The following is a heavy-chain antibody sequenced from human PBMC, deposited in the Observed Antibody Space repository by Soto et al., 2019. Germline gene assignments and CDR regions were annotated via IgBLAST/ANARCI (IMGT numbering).Heavy chain of an antibody. Sequence: PSETQSLTCTVSGGSISSGGDYWSWIRQHPGKGLEWIGYIYYSGSTYYNPSLKSRVTISVDTSKNQFSLKLSSVTAADTAVYYCARERFGELSEPTYYYYYYMDVWGKGTTVTVSS. CDR2: IYYSGST. J-gene: IGHJ6*03. CDR1: GGSISSGGDY. CDR3: ARERFGELSEPTYYYYYYMDV. D-gene: IGHD3-10*01. V-gene: IGHV4-31*03.